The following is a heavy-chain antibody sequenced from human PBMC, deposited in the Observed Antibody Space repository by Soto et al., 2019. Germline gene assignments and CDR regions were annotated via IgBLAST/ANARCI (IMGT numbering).Heavy chain of an antibody. V-gene: IGHV6-1*01. CDR2: TYFRSKWYN. CDR3: AKGDNLGPKTGYAFDP. J-gene: IGHJ5*02. D-gene: IGHD5-12*01. Sequence: SQTLSLTCAISGDSVSSNTASWNWIRQSPSRGLEWLGRTYFRSKWYNDYAVSVKSRIIINQDTSKNQFSLQLNSVTPEDTAVYFCAKGDNLGPKTGYAFDPWGQGIMVTVSS. CDR1: GDSVSSNTAS.